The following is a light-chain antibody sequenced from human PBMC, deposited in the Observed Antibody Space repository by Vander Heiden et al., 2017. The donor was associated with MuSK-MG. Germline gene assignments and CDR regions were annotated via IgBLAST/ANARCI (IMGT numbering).Light chain of an antibody. V-gene: IGKV3-20*01. CDR2: GAS. J-gene: IGKJ3*01. Sequence: EIVFTQSPVTLSLSPGEIATLSCRASQSVTSNFLAWYQQKPGQAPRLLIYGASSRATGIPDRFSGSGSRTDFTLTIISLEPEDFAVYYCQQDGNSLFTFGHGTKVDI. CDR1: QSVTSNF. CDR3: QQDGNSLFT.